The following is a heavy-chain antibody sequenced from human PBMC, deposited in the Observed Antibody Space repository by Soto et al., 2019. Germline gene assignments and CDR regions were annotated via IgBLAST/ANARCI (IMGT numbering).Heavy chain of an antibody. D-gene: IGHD5-18*01. Sequence: EVQLVESGGGLVQPGGSLRLSCAASGFAFSSYDMHWVRQPTGKGLEWVSGIGSAGDTYYAGSVKGRCTISRENAKNSLYLQMNSLRAEDTAVYYCARRGYNYGRNGMDVWGQGTTVTVSS. J-gene: IGHJ6*02. V-gene: IGHV3-13*01. CDR2: IGSAGDT. CDR1: GFAFSSYD. CDR3: ARRGYNYGRNGMDV.